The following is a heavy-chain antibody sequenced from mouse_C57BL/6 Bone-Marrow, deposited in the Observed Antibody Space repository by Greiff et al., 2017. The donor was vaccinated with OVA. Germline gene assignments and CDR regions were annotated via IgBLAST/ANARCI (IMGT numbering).Heavy chain of an antibody. V-gene: IGHV6-3*01. CDR3: TAWLDY. J-gene: IGHJ2*02. CDR1: GFTFSNFW. Sequence: VRLVESGGGLVQPGGSMKLSCVASGFTFSNFWMNWVRQSPEKGLEWVAQIRLKSDNYATHYAESVKGRFTISREDSKSSVYLQMNNLSAEATGSSCCTAWLDYWGQGTSLTVSS. CDR2: IRLKSDNYAT.